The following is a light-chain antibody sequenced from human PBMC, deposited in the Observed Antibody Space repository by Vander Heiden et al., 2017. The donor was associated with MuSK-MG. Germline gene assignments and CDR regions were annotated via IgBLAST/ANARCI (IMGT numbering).Light chain of an antibody. V-gene: IGLV1-36*01. Sequence: QSVLTQPPSVSEAPRQRVTISCSGSSSNIGNNAVNWYQQLPGKAPKLLIYYDDLMASGVSDRFSGSKSGTSASLAISGLQAEDEADYYCAAGDDRLNGVVFGGGTKLTVL. CDR2: YDD. CDR1: SSNIGNNA. CDR3: AAGDDRLNGVV. J-gene: IGLJ2*01.